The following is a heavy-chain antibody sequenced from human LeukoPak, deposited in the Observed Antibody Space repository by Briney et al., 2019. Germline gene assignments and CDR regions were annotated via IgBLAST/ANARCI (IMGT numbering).Heavy chain of an antibody. CDR2: IKQDGSKK. J-gene: IGHJ4*02. CDR1: GFTFSSYW. V-gene: IGHV3-7*01. CDR3: ARGVGDNGILGY. Sequence: PGGSLRLSCAASGFTFSSYWMTWVRQAPGKGLEWVANIKQDGSKKDYVDSVKGRFTIFRDNAKDSLYLQMNSLRVEDTAVYYCARGVGDNGILGYWGRRTMVAVSS. D-gene: IGHD2-15*01.